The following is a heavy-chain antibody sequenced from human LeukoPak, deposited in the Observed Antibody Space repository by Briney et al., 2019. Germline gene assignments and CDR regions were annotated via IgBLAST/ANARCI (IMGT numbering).Heavy chain of an antibody. CDR3: ARHEAGDYYGSGSYYFWFDP. CDR2: IYYSGST. Sequence: SETLSLTCTVSGGSLSSYYWSWIRQPPGQGLEWIGYIYYSGSTNYNPSLKSRVTISVDTSKNQFSLKLSSVTAADTAVYYCARHEAGDYYGSGSYYFWFDPWGQGTLVTVSS. CDR1: GGSLSSYY. D-gene: IGHD3-10*01. V-gene: IGHV4-59*08. J-gene: IGHJ5*02.